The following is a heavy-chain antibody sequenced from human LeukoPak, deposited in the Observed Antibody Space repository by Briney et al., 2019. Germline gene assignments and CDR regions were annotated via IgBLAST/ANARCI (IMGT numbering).Heavy chain of an antibody. CDR3: RSGHRYYAGSGRAPLNWDY. J-gene: IGHJ4*02. CDR2: IYYSGST. D-gene: IGHD3-10*01. CDR1: GGSISSSSYY. V-gene: IGHV4-39*01. Sequence: SETLSLTCTVSGGSISSSSYYWGWIRQPPGKGLEWIGSIYYSGSTYYNPSLKSRVTISVDTSKNQFSLKLSSVTAADTAVYYCRSGHRYYAGSGRAPLNWDYWGQGTLVTVPS.